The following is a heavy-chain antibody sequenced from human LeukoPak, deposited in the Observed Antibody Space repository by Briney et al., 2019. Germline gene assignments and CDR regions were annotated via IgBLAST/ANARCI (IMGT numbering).Heavy chain of an antibody. CDR2: INPSGGST. J-gene: IGHJ6*03. V-gene: IGHV1-46*01. CDR1: GYTFTSYY. D-gene: IGHD5-12*01. Sequence: ASVKVSCKASGYTFTSYYMHWVRQAPRQGLEWMGIINPSGGSTSYAQKFQGRVTMTRDMSTSTVYMELSSLRSEDTAVYYCARVGVDIVATINVWYMDVWGKGTTVTVSS. CDR3: ARVGVDIVATINVWYMDV.